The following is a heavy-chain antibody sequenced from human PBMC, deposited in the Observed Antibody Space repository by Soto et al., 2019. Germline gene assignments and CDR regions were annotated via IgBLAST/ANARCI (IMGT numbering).Heavy chain of an antibody. CDR2: MSPNSGNT. CDR1: GHTFTNYY. CDR3: ARGPKRGTSPKQLEWFEP. V-gene: IGHV1-8*01. Sequence: APVKGSSRSTGHTFTNYYTNWVRRATGQGLECMGWMSPNSGNTGYAQKFQGRVTMTRNTSISTAYLELSSLRSEDLAVYLCARGPKRGTSPKQLEWFEPRG. D-gene: IGHD6-6*01. J-gene: IGHJ5*02.